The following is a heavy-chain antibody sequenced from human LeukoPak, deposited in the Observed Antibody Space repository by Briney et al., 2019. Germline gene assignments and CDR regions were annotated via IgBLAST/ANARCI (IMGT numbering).Heavy chain of an antibody. CDR1: GGSISSGGYS. CDR3: ARHRGWIQLWLYYYGMDV. Sequence: PSETLSLTCAVSGGSISSGGYSWSWIRQPPGKGLEWIGEINHSGSTNYNPSLKSRVTISVDTSKNQFSLKLSSVTAADTAVYYCARHRGWIQLWLYYYGMDVWGQGTTVTVSS. CDR2: INHSGST. V-gene: IGHV4-34*01. D-gene: IGHD5-18*01. J-gene: IGHJ6*02.